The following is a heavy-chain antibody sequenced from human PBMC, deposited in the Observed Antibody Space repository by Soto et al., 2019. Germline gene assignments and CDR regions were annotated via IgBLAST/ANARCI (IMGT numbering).Heavy chain of an antibody. J-gene: IGHJ6*02. Sequence: SETLSLTCAVYGGSFSGYYWSWIRQPPGKGLEWIGEINHSGSTNYNPSLKSRVTISVDTSKNQFSLKLSSVTAADTAVYYCARLATISGYGMDVWGQGTTVTVSS. V-gene: IGHV4-34*01. CDR3: ARLATISGYGMDV. D-gene: IGHD5-12*01. CDR2: INHSGST. CDR1: GGSFSGYY.